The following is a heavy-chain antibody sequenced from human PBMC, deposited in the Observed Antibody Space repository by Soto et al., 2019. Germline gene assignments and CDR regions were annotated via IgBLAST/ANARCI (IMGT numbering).Heavy chain of an antibody. CDR2: MNPNSGNT. D-gene: IGHD3-10*01. CDR3: ARGGRVENYGSASSWFDP. V-gene: IGHV1-8*01. J-gene: IGHJ5*02. CDR1: GYTFTSYD. Sequence: QVQLVQSGAEVKKPGASVKVSCKASGYTFTSYDINWVRQATGQGLEWMGWMNPNSGNTGYAQKFQGRVTMTRNTXIXTXXMELSSLRSEDPAAYYCARGGRVENYGSASSWFDPWGQGTLVTVSS.